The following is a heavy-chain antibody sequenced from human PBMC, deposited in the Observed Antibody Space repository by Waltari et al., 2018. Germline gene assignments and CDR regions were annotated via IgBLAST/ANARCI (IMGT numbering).Heavy chain of an antibody. CDR3: ARGEMVVTNFDY. CDR1: GYSISSGYY. CDR2: VYHSGST. Sequence: QVQLQESGPGLVKPSETLSLTCVVSGYSISSGYYWGWIRRPPGKGLEWIGSVYHSGSTYYNPSLKSRVTISVDTSKNHFSLKLSSVTAADTAVYYCARGEMVVTNFDYWGQGTLVTVSS. D-gene: IGHD2-21*02. V-gene: IGHV4-38-2*01. J-gene: IGHJ4*02.